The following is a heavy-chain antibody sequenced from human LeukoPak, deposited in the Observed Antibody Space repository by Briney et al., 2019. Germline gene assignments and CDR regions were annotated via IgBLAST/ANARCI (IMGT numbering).Heavy chain of an antibody. CDR2: IYTSGST. CDR3: ARDIYDYVWGSYRMAYFDY. V-gene: IGHV4-4*07. CDR1: GCPISRYY. J-gene: IGHJ4*02. Sequence: SETLSLTCTGCGCPISRYYWSWLRQPAGKGLEGIGRIYTSGSTNYNPYLKSRVTMSVDTSKNQFSLKLSSVTAADTAVYYCARDIYDYVWGSYRMAYFDYWGQGTLVTVSS. D-gene: IGHD3-16*02.